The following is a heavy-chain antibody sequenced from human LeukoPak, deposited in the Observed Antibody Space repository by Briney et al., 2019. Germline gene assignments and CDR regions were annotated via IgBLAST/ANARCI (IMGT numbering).Heavy chain of an antibody. CDR3: AKDSPKLLWFGEPPDY. V-gene: IGHV3-30*02. J-gene: IGHJ4*02. CDR2: IRYDGSNK. CDR1: GFTFSSYG. D-gene: IGHD3-10*01. Sequence: PGGSLRLSCAASGFTFSSYGMHWVRQAPGKGLEWVAFIRYDGSNKYYADSVKGRFTISRDNSKNTLYLQMNSLRAEDTAVYYCAKDSPKLLWFGEPPDYWGQGTLVTVSS.